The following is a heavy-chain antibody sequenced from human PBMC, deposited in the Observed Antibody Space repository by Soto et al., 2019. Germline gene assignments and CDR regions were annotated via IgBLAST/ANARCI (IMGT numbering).Heavy chain of an antibody. CDR1: GGSFSGYY. J-gene: IGHJ6*02. CDR3: ARGPPRGYCSSTSCYYYYYYGMDV. Sequence: TSETLSLTCAVYGGSFSGYYWSWIRQPPGKGLEWIGEINHSGSTNYNPSLKSRVTISVDTSKNQFSLKLSSVTAADTAVYYCARGPPRGYCSSTSCYYYYYYGMDVWGQGTTVTVSS. V-gene: IGHV4-34*01. D-gene: IGHD2-2*01. CDR2: INHSGST.